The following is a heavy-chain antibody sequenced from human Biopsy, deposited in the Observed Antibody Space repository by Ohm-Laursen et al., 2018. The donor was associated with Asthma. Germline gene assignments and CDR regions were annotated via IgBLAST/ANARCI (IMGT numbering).Heavy chain of an antibody. J-gene: IGHJ3*02. CDR3: ARGNHHLDYGGNSGAFDI. Sequence: SLRLSCAASGFTFSTYGMHWVRQAPGKGLEWVAVISYDGSNKYYADSVKGRFTISRDNSKNTLYLQMNSLRAEDTAVYYCARGNHHLDYGGNSGAFDIWGQGTMVTVSS. CDR2: ISYDGSNK. V-gene: IGHV3-30*03. D-gene: IGHD4-23*01. CDR1: GFTFSTYG.